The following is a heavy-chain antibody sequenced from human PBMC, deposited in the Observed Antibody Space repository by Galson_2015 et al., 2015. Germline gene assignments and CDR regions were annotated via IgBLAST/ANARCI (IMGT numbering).Heavy chain of an antibody. Sequence: SLRLSCAASGFTFSSYAMSWVRQAPGKGLEWVSAVSGDGGSTYYADSVKGRFTISRDNSKNTLYLQVSSLRTEDTAVYYCAKVGGSPNWFDPWGQGTLVTVSP. CDR3: AKVGGSPNWFDP. CDR2: VSGDGGST. V-gene: IGHV3-23*01. D-gene: IGHD3-16*01. CDR1: GFTFSSYA. J-gene: IGHJ5*02.